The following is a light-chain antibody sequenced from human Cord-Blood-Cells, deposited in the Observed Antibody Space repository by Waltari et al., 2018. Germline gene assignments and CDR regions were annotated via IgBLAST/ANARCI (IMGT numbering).Light chain of an antibody. J-gene: IGLJ2*01. CDR2: DVS. V-gene: IGLV2-14*01. CDR1: SRDVGGYNY. Sequence: QSALTQPASVSGSPGQSITISCPGTSRDVGGYNYVSWYQQHPGKAPKLMIYDVSNRPSGVSNRVSGTKSGNTASRTISGLQAEDEADYYCSSYTSSSTQVVVGGGTKLTVL. CDR3: SSYTSSSTQVV.